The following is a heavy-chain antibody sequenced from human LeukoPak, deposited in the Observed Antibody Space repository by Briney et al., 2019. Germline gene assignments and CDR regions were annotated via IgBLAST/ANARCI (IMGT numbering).Heavy chain of an antibody. CDR2: INPNSGGT. CDR3: ARGRGYSYGYFPN. D-gene: IGHD5-18*01. CDR1: GYTFTGYY. J-gene: IGHJ4*02. V-gene: IGHV1-2*02. Sequence: SVEVSCKASGYTFTGYYMHWVRQAPGQGLEWMGWINPNSGGTNYAQKFQGRVTMTRDTSISTPYMELSRLRSDDTAVYYCARGRGYSYGYFPNWGPGTLVTVSS.